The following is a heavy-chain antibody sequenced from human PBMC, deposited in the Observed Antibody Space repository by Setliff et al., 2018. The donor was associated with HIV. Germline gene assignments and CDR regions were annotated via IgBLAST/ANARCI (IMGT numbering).Heavy chain of an antibody. CDR2: IYHSGST. CDR3: ARRRDFDY. Sequence: SETLSLTCTVSGYSISSGYYWGWIRQPPGKGLEWIGSIYHSGSTYYNPSLKSRVTISIDTSKNQFSLKLSSVTAADTAVYYCARRRDFDYWGQGTLVTVPQ. CDR1: GYSISSGYY. J-gene: IGHJ4*02. V-gene: IGHV4-38-2*02.